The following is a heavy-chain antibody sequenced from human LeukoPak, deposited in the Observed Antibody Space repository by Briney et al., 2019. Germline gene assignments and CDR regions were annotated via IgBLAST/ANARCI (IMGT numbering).Heavy chain of an antibody. Sequence: GGSLRLSCAASGFTFSSYAMHWVRQAPGKGLEWVAVISYDRSNKYYADSVKGRFTISRDNSKNTLYLQMNSLRAEDTAVYYCARGHHYYDSSDPEGYWGQGTLVTVSS. CDR1: GFTFSSYA. J-gene: IGHJ4*02. CDR3: ARGHHYYDSSDPEGY. CDR2: ISYDRSNK. D-gene: IGHD3-22*01. V-gene: IGHV3-30-3*01.